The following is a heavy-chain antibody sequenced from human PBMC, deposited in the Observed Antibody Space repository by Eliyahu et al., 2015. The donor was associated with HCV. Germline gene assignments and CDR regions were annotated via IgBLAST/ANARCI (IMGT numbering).Heavy chain of an antibody. CDR1: GXTXXXYT. D-gene: IGHD3-10*01. CDR3: AKDLYFGELRGGMDV. CDR2: ISGRGHST. J-gene: IGHJ6*02. Sequence: EVQVLESGGGLVQPGGSLRLXCXASGXTXXXYTMXWVRQXPGKGLEWVSGISGRGHSTYYADSVXGRFTISRDNAKNTLYLQMSSLRAEDTATYLCAKDLYFGELRGGMDVWGQGTTVTVSS. V-gene: IGHV3-23*01.